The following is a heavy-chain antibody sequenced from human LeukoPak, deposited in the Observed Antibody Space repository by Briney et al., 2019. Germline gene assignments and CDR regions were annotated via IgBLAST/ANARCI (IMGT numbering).Heavy chain of an antibody. CDR3: ARDYSDY. D-gene: IGHD2-21*01. V-gene: IGHV3-30*07. Sequence: GGSLRLSCAASGFTFRNYAMHWVRQAPGKGPEWVAVVSYDGNINHYADSVKGRFTISRDNSKNTLYLQMNSLRAEDTAVYYCARDYSDYWGQGTLVTVSS. J-gene: IGHJ4*02. CDR2: VSYDGNIN. CDR1: GFTFRNYA.